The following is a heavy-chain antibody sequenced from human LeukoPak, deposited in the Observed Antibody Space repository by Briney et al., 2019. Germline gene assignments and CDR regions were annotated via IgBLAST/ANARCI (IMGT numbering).Heavy chain of an antibody. Sequence: GSLRLSCAASGFTFSTYTMTWVRQAPGKGLKWVSSISDNESRTYYADSVEGRFTVSRDNSENTLYLQMNNLRVEDTAVYYCATRWSLDSWGRGTLVTVSS. CDR3: ATRWSLDS. J-gene: IGHJ4*02. V-gene: IGHV3-23*01. D-gene: IGHD3-16*02. CDR1: GFTFSTYT. CDR2: ISDNESRT.